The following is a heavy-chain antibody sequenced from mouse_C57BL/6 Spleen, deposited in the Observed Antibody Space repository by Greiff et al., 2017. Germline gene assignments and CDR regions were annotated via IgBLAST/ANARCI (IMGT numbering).Heavy chain of an antibody. V-gene: IGHV1-82*01. CDR1: GYAFSSSW. D-gene: IGHD2-5*01. CDR2: IYPGDGDT. CDR3: ARPYYSNYHWYFDV. J-gene: IGHJ1*03. Sequence: QVQLQQSGPELVKPGASVKISCKASGYAFSSSWMNWVKQRPGKGLEWIGRIYPGDGDTNYNGKFKGKATLTADKSSSTAYMQLSSLTSEDSAVYFCARPYYSNYHWYFDVWGTGTTVTVSS.